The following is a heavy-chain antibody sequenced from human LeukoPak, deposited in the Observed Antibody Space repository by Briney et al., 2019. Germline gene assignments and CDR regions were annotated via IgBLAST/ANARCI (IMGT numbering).Heavy chain of an antibody. V-gene: IGHV3-21*01. CDR3: ALDCSGGNCYSAY. Sequence: GGSLRLSCAASGFTFSSYSMNWVRQAPGKGLEWVSSISSGSSYIYYAASVKGRFAISRDNAKNSLYLQMESLRVEDTAVYYCALDCSGGNCYSAYWGHGTLVTVSS. CDR1: GFTFSSYS. D-gene: IGHD2-15*01. CDR2: ISSGSSYI. J-gene: IGHJ4*01.